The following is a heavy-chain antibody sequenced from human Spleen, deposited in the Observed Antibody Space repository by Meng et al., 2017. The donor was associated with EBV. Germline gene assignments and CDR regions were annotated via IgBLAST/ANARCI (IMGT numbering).Heavy chain of an antibody. J-gene: IGHJ4*02. CDR1: GSYISRSNYC. CDR3: ARGTTYYYGSGSYLNY. CDR2: ICYSRST. V-gene: IGHV4-39*01. Sequence: QPRERDPGLVKPSEALSLTCTVAGSYISRSNYCWGWIRQLPGKGLEWIGSICYSRSTYYIPSLKSRVIISVDTPKNQFSLELTSVTAADTAVYYCARGTTYYYGSGSYLNYWGQGTLVTVSS. D-gene: IGHD3-10*01.